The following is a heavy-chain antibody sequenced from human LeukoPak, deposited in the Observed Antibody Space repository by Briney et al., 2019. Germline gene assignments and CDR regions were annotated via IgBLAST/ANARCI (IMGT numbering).Heavy chain of an antibody. CDR1: GFTFSSYW. Sequence: GGSLRLSCAASGFTFSSYWMSWVRQAPGKGLEWVANIKQDGSEKYYVDSVKGRFTISRDNAKNSLYLQMNSLRAEDTAVYYCASGCSSTSCYRKGALDYWGQGTLVTVSS. CDR3: ASGCSSTSCYRKGALDY. V-gene: IGHV3-7*01. CDR2: IKQDGSEK. D-gene: IGHD2-2*02. J-gene: IGHJ4*02.